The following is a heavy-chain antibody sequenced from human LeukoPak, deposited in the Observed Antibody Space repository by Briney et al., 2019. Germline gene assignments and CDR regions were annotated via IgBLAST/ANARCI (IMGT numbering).Heavy chain of an antibody. CDR2: ISYDGRNK. V-gene: IGHV3-30-3*02. D-gene: IGHD6-19*01. J-gene: IGHJ4*02. CDR1: GFTFSMYT. CDR3: AKRYSSGWLFDY. Sequence: GGSLRLSCAASGFTFSMYTMHWVRQAPGKGLEWVAVISYDGRNKYYADSVKGRFTISRDNSKNTLYLQMNSLRAEDTAVYYCAKRYSSGWLFDYWGQGTLVTVSS.